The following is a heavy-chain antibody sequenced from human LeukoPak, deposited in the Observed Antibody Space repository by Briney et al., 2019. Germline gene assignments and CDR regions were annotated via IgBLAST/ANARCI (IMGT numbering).Heavy chain of an antibody. CDR1: GFTFSSYA. CDR3: AKDCTGYYDSSGCAEYFQH. V-gene: IGHV3-23*01. D-gene: IGHD3-22*01. J-gene: IGHJ1*01. CDR2: ISGSGGST. Sequence: GGSLRLSCAASGFTFSSYAMSWVRQAPGKGLEWVSAISGSGGSTYYADSVKGRFTISRDNSKNTLYLQMNSLRAEETAVYYCAKDCTGYYDSSGCAEYFQHWGQGTLVTVSS.